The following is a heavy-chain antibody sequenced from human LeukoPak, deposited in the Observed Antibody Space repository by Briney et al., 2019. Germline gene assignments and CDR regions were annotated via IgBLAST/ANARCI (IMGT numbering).Heavy chain of an antibody. V-gene: IGHV4-39*01. CDR2: IYHSGST. D-gene: IGHD6-6*01. CDR3: ARHPVAARPDYYYYSYMDV. Sequence: SETLSLTCTVSGGSISSSSFYWGWIRQPPGQGLEWIGNIYHSGSTYQNPSLKSRVTISVDTSKNQFSLKLSSVTAADTAVYYCARHPVAARPDYYYYSYMDVWGKGTTVTVSS. CDR1: GGSISSSSFY. J-gene: IGHJ6*03.